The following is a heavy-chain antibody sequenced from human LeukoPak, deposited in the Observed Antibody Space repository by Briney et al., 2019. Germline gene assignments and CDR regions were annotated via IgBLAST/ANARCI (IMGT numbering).Heavy chain of an antibody. J-gene: IGHJ4*02. V-gene: IGHV4-30-4*01. CDR1: GGSLSSGDYY. Sequence: SETLSLTCTVSGGSLSSGDYYWSWIRQPPGKGLEWIGYIYYSGSTYYNPSLKRRVTISVDTSKNQFSLKLSSVTAADTAVYYCARVGGSGSYYYFDYWGQGTLVTVSS. CDR3: ARVGGSGSYYYFDY. D-gene: IGHD3-10*01. CDR2: IYYSGST.